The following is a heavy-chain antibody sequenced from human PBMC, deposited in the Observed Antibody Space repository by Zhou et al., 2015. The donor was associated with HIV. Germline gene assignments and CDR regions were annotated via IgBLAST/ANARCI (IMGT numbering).Heavy chain of an antibody. CDR2: VRPTGVNT. D-gene: IGHD2-8*01. CDR3: ARGILKDCTSHSCYTHFDY. Sequence: QVQLVQSGAEVRKPGASVKVSCKASGYTFTYYYMHWVRQAPGQGLECMGVVRPTGVNTAYAQKFQDRLTLTSDTSTSTAYMELSSLRSEDTAVYYCARGILKDCTSHSCYTHFDYWGQGTLVTVSS. V-gene: IGHV1-46*01. CDR1: GYTFTYYY. J-gene: IGHJ4*02.